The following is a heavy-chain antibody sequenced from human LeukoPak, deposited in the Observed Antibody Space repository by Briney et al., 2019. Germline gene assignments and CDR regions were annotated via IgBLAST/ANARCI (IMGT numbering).Heavy chain of an antibody. CDR1: GGSVSSSRYY. D-gene: IGHD1-1*01. CDR3: ARHREKTGTTTPNDAFDI. Sequence: SETLSLTCTISGGSVSSSRYYWDWIRQPPGKGLEWIGEINHSGSTNYNPSLKSRVTISVDTSKNQFSLKLSSVTAADTAVYYCARHREKTGTTTPNDAFDIWGQGTMVTVSS. V-gene: IGHV4-39*01. CDR2: INHSGST. J-gene: IGHJ3*02.